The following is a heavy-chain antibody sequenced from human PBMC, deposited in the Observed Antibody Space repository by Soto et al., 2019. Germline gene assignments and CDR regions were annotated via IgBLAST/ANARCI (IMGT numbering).Heavy chain of an antibody. CDR1: GGSVSSEYYY. J-gene: IGHJ4*02. CDR3: ARTHSELWLGG. CDR2: IYYSGST. D-gene: IGHD6-19*01. Sequence: QVQLQESGPGLVKPSETLSLNCTVSGGSVSSEYYYWSWIRQPPGKGLEWIGYIYYSGSTNYNPSLKSQVTISVDTSKNQFSLKLSSVTAADTAVYYCARTHSELWLGGWCQGTLVTVSS. V-gene: IGHV4-61*01.